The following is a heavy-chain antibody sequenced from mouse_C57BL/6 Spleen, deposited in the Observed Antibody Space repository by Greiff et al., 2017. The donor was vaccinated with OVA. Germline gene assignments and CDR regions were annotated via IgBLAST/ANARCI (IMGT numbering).Heavy chain of an antibody. CDR2: IDPSDSET. V-gene: IGHV1-52*01. CDR3: ARGDFEG. CDR1: GYTFTSYW. Sequence: QVQLQQPGAELVRPGSSVTLSCKASGYTFTSYWWHWVKQRPIQSLEWIGNIDPSDSETHYNQKFKDKATLTVDKSSSSVYMQLSSLTSEDSAGYYSARGDFEGWGTGTTVTVSS. J-gene: IGHJ1*03.